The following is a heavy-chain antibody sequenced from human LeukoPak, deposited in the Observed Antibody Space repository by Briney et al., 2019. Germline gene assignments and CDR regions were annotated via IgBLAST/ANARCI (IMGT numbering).Heavy chain of an antibody. Sequence: GGSLRLSCAASAFSLNAYNMNWVRQAPGKGLEWVSSISYTGTYIYYADSVKGRFTISRDNSKNTLYLQMNSLRAEDTAVYYCAKDAVATAEGDFDYWGQGTLVTVSS. V-gene: IGHV3-21*04. D-gene: IGHD2-21*02. CDR1: AFSLNAYN. J-gene: IGHJ4*02. CDR2: ISYTGTYI. CDR3: AKDAVATAEGDFDY.